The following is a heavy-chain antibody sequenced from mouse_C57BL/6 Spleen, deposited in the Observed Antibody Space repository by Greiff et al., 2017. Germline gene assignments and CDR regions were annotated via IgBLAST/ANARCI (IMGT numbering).Heavy chain of an antibody. V-gene: IGHV2-5*01. CDR3: AKTAVVALYYYAMDY. CDR1: GFSLTSYG. Sequence: QVQLKESGPGLVQPSQSLSITCTVSGFSLTSYGVHWVRQSPGKGLEWLGVIWRGGSTDYNAAFMSRLSITKDNSKSQVFFKMNSLQADDTAIYYCAKTAVVALYYYAMDYWGQGTSVTVSS. D-gene: IGHD1-1*01. CDR2: IWRGGST. J-gene: IGHJ4*01.